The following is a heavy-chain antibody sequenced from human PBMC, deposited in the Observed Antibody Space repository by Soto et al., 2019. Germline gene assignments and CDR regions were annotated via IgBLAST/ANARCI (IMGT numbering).Heavy chain of an antibody. D-gene: IGHD3-16*01. CDR2: MNPGSGDT. J-gene: IGHJ5*02. V-gene: IGHV1-8*01. CDR1: GYSFTNND. CDR3: ARMETFGSLNWFDP. Sequence: ASVKVSCKASGYSFTNNDVSWVRQATGQGLEWMGWMNPGSGDTGYAQKFQGRVTMTRDISIATSYMELSSLRSDDTAIYYCARMETFGSLNWFDPWGQGTLVTVSS.